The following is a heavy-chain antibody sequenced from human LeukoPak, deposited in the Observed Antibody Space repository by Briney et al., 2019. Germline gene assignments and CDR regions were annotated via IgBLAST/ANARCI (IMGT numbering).Heavy chain of an antibody. J-gene: IGHJ4*02. Sequence: PGGSLRLSCTASGFNFGDYNMNWVRQAPGKGQEWVGYIRAKTHDGTADYAASVKGRFTISRDDSKSIAYLQMTGLDSEDTAVYYCTRGQLYPYGPEFDFWGQGTLVTVSS. CDR2: IRAKTHDGTA. D-gene: IGHD3-10*01. CDR3: TRGQLYPYGPEFDF. CDR1: GFNFGDYN. V-gene: IGHV3-49*04.